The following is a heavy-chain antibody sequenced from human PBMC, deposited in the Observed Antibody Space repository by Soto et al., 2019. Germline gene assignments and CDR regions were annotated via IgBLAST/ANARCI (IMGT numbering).Heavy chain of an antibody. J-gene: IGHJ2*01. CDR3: ARGDTVNTGYWYFDL. D-gene: IGHD4-17*01. V-gene: IGHV1-69*01. CDR1: VGTFSSYA. Sequence: QVQLVQSGAEVKKPGSSVKGSCKASVGTFSSYAISWVRQSPGQGLEWMGGIIPIFGTANYAQKFQGRVTITADESTSTAYMELSSLRSEDTAVYYCARGDTVNTGYWYFDLWGRGTLVTVSS. CDR2: IIPIFGTA.